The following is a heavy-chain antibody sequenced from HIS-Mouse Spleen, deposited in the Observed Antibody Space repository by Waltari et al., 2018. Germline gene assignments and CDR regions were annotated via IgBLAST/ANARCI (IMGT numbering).Heavy chain of an antibody. V-gene: IGHV3-30*18. J-gene: IGHJ4*02. Sequence: QVQLVESGGGVVQPGRSLRLSCAASGFPFSCDGMHWVRQAPGKGLEWVAVISYDGSNKYYADSVKGRFTISRDNSKNTLYLQMNSLRAEDTAVYYCAKDKHHAFDYWGQGTLVTVSS. CDR2: ISYDGSNK. CDR3: AKDKHHAFDY. CDR1: GFPFSCDG.